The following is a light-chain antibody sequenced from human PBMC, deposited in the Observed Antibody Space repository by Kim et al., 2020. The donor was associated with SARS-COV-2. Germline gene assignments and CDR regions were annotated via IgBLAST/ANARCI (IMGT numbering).Light chain of an antibody. Sequence: SYELTQPPSVSVAPGETARLACGGDNIGRKSVHWYQRKPGQVPVVVIYYDRDRPSGIPERFSGSNSGNTATLTIIRVEAGDEADYYCQVWDSSSDHPVFGGGTKVTVL. CDR1: NIGRKS. V-gene: IGLV3-21*04. J-gene: IGLJ2*01. CDR2: YDR. CDR3: QVWDSSSDHPV.